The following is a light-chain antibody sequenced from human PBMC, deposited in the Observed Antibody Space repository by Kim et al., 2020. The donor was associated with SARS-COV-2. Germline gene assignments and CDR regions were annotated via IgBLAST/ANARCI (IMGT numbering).Light chain of an antibody. CDR3: HYYGTSFLT. J-gene: IGKJ4*01. V-gene: IGKV3-20*01. Sequence: SLGEGATLSCRASQSIISTYLAWFQQKPGQAPRLLMYGASYRATDIPDRFSGSASGTVFTLTISRLEPEDSAVYYCHYYGTSFLTFGGGTKVDIK. CDR1: QSIISTY. CDR2: GAS.